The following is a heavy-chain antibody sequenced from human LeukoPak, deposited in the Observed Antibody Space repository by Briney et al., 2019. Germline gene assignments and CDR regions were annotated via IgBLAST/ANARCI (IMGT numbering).Heavy chain of an antibody. V-gene: IGHV3-23*01. J-gene: IGHJ4*02. D-gene: IGHD3-9*01. Sequence: GGSLRLSCAASGFTFSSYAMSWVRQAPGKGLEWVSAISGSGGSTYYADSVKGRFTISRDNSKNTLYLQMNSLRAEDTAVYYCAKHGDILTGYPYYFDYWGQGTLVTVSS. CDR1: GFTFSSYA. CDR3: AKHGDILTGYPYYFDY. CDR2: ISGSGGST.